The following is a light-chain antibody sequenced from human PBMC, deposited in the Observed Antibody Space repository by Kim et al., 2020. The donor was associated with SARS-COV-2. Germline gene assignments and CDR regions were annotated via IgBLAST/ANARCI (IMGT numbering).Light chain of an antibody. CDR2: GKN. CDR3: NSRDSNDNVV. V-gene: IGLV3-19*01. CDR1: SLRSYY. Sequence: VALGTTVRITCQGASLRSYYATWYQQKPGQAPILVIYGKNNRPSGIPDRFSGSSSGNTASLTITGTQAGDEADYYCNSRDSNDNVVFGGGTQLTVL. J-gene: IGLJ2*01.